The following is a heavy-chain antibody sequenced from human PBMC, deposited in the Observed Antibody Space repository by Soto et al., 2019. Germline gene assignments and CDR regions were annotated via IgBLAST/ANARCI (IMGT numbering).Heavy chain of an antibody. V-gene: IGHV1-69*12. D-gene: IGHD6-19*01. CDR3: AKGAVAGTPTSYYYYGMDV. J-gene: IGHJ6*02. CDR1: GGTFRTYA. Sequence: QVQLLQSGAEVKKPGSSVRVSCEASGGTFRTYAISWVRQAPGQGLEWMGEIIPIFGTVNYAQKFQGRVTITADESTNTVYMVLRSLRSEDTAVYYCAKGAVAGTPTSYYYYGMDVWGQGTTVTVSS. CDR2: IIPIFGTV.